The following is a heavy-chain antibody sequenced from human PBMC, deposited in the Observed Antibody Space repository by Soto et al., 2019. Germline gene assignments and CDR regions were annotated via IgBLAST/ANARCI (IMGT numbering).Heavy chain of an antibody. Sequence: QVQLQESGPGLMKPSETLSLTCTVSGASITGSFFWSWIRQPAGKGLEWIGRFSLSGTTNYNPPLRSRVTMSADVSKNQFSLRRTSVTAADTALYYCARGMTPPGAPAWYYFDSWGQGTLVTVSS. V-gene: IGHV4-4*07. CDR1: GASITGSFF. J-gene: IGHJ4*02. D-gene: IGHD2-8*02. CDR2: FSLSGTT. CDR3: ARGMTPPGAPAWYYFDS.